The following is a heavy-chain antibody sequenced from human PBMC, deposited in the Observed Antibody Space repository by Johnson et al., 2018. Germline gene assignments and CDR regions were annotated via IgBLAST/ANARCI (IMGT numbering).Heavy chain of an antibody. J-gene: IGHJ4*02. CDR3: AKELYDSSGYYDY. CDR2: ISGSGGST. Sequence: VQLVQSGGGLVQPGGSLRLSCAASGFTFSNYAMSWVRQAPGKGLEWVSAISGSGGSTYYPDSVKGRFTISRDNSKNTLYLQMNSLRADATAVYYCAKELYDSSGYYDYWGQGTLVTVSS. D-gene: IGHD3-22*01. CDR1: GFTFSNYA. V-gene: IGHV3-23*04.